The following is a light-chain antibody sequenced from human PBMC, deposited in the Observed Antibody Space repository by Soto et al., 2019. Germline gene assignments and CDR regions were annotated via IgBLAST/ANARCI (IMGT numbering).Light chain of an antibody. CDR3: QQDGSSTLT. Sequence: DIVLTQSPGTLSLSPGERATLYCRASQSVSSSYLAWYQQKPGQAPRILIYGSSSRSTSIPDWFSGSGSGTDFTLTIRSLEPEDFAVYYCQQDGSSTLTFGGGTNVEIK. V-gene: IGKV3-20*01. CDR1: QSVSSSY. J-gene: IGKJ4*01. CDR2: GSS.